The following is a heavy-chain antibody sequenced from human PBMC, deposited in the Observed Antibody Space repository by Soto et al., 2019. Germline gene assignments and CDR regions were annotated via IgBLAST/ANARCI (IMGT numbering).Heavy chain of an antibody. Sequence: GGSLSLCYASSDFLSGSYALSFARQAPGKGLEWVSAISGSGGSTYYAGFVKGRFTISRDNSKTRLYLQRNILRAEATAVYYCAKDVLTSTRAFDIGGQGTMVTVSS. CDR3: AKDVLTSTRAFDI. V-gene: IGHV3-23*01. CDR2: ISGSGGST. CDR1: DFLSGSYA. D-gene: IGHD2-2*01. J-gene: IGHJ3*02.